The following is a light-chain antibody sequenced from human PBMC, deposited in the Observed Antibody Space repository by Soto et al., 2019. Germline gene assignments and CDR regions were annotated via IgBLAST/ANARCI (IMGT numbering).Light chain of an antibody. CDR1: QSIGTW. Sequence: DIQVTQSPSTLSASVGDRVTITCGASQSIGTWLAWYQQNPGKAPILLIFDASTLESGVPSRFSGRGSGTDFTLTISTLQPDDFATYYCQQYSDSSGAFGQGTKVDIK. CDR2: DAS. J-gene: IGKJ1*01. CDR3: QQYSDSSGA. V-gene: IGKV1-5*01.